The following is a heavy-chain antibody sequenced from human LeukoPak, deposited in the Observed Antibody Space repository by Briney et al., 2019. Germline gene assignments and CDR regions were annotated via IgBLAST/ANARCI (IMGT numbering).Heavy chain of an antibody. D-gene: IGHD3-22*01. V-gene: IGHV1-18*01. CDR3: ATEAPYTPKASRSYYYDSSGYRPSHDAFDI. Sequence: GASVKVSCKASGYTFTSYGISWVRQAPGQGLEWMGWISAYNGNTNYAQKFQGRVTMTEDTSTDTAYMELSSLRSEDTAVYYCATEAPYTPKASRSYYYDSSGYRPSHDAFDIWGQGTMVTVSS. J-gene: IGHJ3*02. CDR1: GYTFTSYG. CDR2: ISAYNGNT.